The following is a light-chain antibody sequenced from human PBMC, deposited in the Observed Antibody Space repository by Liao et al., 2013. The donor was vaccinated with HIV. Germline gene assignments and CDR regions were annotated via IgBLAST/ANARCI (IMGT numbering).Light chain of an antibody. CDR1: ELGEKH. CDR2: QDK. Sequence: SYELTQPPAVSVSPGQTARITCSGEELGEKHASWYQQKPGQSPLLVIYQDKKRPSGVPERFSASNFGNTATLTISGTQAMDEADYYCQAWDSSTVVFGGGTKLTVL. J-gene: IGLJ2*01. V-gene: IGLV3-1*01. CDR3: QAWDSSTVV.